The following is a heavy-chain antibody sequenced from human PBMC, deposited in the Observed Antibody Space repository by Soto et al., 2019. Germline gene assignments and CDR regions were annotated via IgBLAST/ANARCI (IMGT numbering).Heavy chain of an antibody. CDR1: GYAFSIYA. CDR3: ARDSRRTYYYYGMDV. V-gene: IGHV1-3*01. J-gene: IGHJ6*02. CDR2: INAGNGNT. Sequence: ASVNVSWKAAGYAFSIYAMHWGRQAPGQRLEWMGWINAGNGNTKYSQKFQGRVTITRDTSASTAYMELSSLRSEDTAVYYCARDSRRTYYYYGMDVWGQGTTVTVS.